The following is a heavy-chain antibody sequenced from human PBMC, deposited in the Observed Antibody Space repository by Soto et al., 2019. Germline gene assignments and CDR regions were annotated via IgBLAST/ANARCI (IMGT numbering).Heavy chain of an antibody. V-gene: IGHV4-31*03. CDR2: IYYSGST. CDR3: ARDIYGDYGSNWFDP. D-gene: IGHD4-17*01. Sequence: QVQLQESGPGLVKPSQTLSLTCTVSGGSISSGGYYWSWIRQHPGKGLEWIGYIYYSGSTYYNPSRNIRVTISVDTSKNQFSLKLSSVTAADTAVYYCARDIYGDYGSNWFDPWGQGTLVTVSS. CDR1: GGSISSGGYY. J-gene: IGHJ5*02.